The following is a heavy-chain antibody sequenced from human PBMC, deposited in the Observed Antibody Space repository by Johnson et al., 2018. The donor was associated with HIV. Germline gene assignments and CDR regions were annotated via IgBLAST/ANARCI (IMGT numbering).Heavy chain of an antibody. D-gene: IGHD6-13*01. Sequence: QVQLVESGGGVVQPGRSLRLSCVASGFTFCSYGMHWVRQAPGKGLEWVAVISYDGSNKYYADSVKGRFTISRDNSNNTLFLQMNSLRAEDTAVYFCAKTGAAAGLKDAFDIWGQGTMVTVSS. CDR1: GFTFCSYG. V-gene: IGHV3-30*18. CDR3: AKTGAAAGLKDAFDI. CDR2: ISYDGSNK. J-gene: IGHJ3*02.